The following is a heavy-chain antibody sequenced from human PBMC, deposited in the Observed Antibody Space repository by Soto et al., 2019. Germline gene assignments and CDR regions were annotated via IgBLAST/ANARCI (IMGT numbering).Heavy chain of an antibody. J-gene: IGHJ4*02. CDR3: AKGAGSYPRYYFDY. CDR2: IGWSTNDI. CDR1: GFTFDDYA. Sequence: EVQLVESGGGLVQPGRSLRLSCAASGFTFDDYALHWVRQAPGKGLEWVSGIGWSTNDIGYADSVKGRFTISRDNAKNSLYLQMNSLRSEDTALYYCAKGAGSYPRYYFDYWGQGTLVTVSS. V-gene: IGHV3-9*01. D-gene: IGHD3-10*01.